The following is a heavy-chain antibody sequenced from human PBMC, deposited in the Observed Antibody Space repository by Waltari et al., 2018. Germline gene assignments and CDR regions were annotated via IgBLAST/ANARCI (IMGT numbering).Heavy chain of an antibody. CDR3: AREDRRGVIWY. Sequence: QVQLQESGPGLVKPSQILSLTCTVSGGSIRSGSYYWSWIRQPAGKGLEWIGRIYTSGSTNDDPSRKSRVTIAVDTSKNQFSLKLSSVTAADPAVYYCAREDRRGVIWYWGQGTLVTVSS. CDR1: GGSIRSGSYY. CDR2: IYTSGST. D-gene: IGHD3-10*01. J-gene: IGHJ4*02. V-gene: IGHV4-61*02.